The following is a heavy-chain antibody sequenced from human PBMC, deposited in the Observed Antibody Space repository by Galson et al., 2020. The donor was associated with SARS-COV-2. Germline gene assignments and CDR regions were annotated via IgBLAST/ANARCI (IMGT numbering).Heavy chain of an antibody. CDR1: GFTFSSYA. Sequence: GGSLRLSCAASGFTFSSYAMSWVRQAPGKGLEWVSAISGSGGSTYYADSVKGRFTISRDNSKNTLYLQMNSLRAEDTAVYYCASPRDYYDSSGYDYWGQGTLVTVSS. V-gene: IGHV3-23*01. CDR2: ISGSGGST. D-gene: IGHD3-22*01. J-gene: IGHJ4*02. CDR3: ASPRDYYDSSGYDY.